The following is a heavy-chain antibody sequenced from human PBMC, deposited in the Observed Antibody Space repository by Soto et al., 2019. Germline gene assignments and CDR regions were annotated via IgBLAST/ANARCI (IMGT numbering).Heavy chain of an antibody. CDR1: GFTLSSSA. J-gene: IGHJ4*02. V-gene: IGHV3-23*01. D-gene: IGHD6-13*01. Sequence: PGGSLRLSCAASGFTLSSSAMNLVRQAPGRGLEWFSTISGSGGTQYYADSVKGRFTISRDNSKNTLYLVLNSLRAEDTAVYYCAMGLAAAGPLDYWGQGTLVTVSS. CDR3: AMGLAAAGPLDY. CDR2: ISGSGGTQ.